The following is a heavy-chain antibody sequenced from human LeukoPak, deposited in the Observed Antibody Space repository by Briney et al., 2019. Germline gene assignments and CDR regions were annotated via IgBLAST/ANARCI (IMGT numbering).Heavy chain of an antibody. CDR3: AKDQRWESPHYLDS. J-gene: IGHJ4*02. D-gene: IGHD1-26*01. CDR2: IHPDGVT. Sequence: GGSLRLSCAASGFTVSLNFMNWVRQAPGTGLEWVSIIHPDGVTHYSDSVKGRFTISRDNSKNTLYVQMNSLRDEDTALYYCAKDQRWESPHYLDSWGQGTLVTVSS. V-gene: IGHV3-53*01. CDR1: GFTVSLNF.